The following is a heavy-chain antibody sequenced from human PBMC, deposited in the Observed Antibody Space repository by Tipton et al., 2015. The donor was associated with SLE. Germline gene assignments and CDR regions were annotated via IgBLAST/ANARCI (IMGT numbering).Heavy chain of an antibody. CDR2: IYSSGTT. D-gene: IGHD2-8*02. CDR1: GGSISSYY. J-gene: IGHJ2*01. V-gene: IGHV4-59*01. CDR3: ARFYWGSGYFDL. Sequence: LRLSCTVSGGSISSYYWNWIRQPPGKGLEWIGYIYSSGTTNYNPSLKSRVTISVDTSKNQFSLKLTSVTAADTAVYYCARFYWGSGYFDLWGRGTLVTVSS.